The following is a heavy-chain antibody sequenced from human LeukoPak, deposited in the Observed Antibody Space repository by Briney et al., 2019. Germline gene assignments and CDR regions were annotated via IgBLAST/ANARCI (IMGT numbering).Heavy chain of an antibody. CDR1: GFTFSSYG. CDR3: VSLGYSSSSVRY. Sequence: PGGSLRLSCAASGFTFSSYGMHWVRQAPGKGLEWVAFIWYDGSKKYYADSMKGRFTISRDNSKNTLYLQMNSLRAEDTAVYFCVSLGYSSSSVRYWGQGTLVTVSS. D-gene: IGHD6-6*01. J-gene: IGHJ4*02. V-gene: IGHV3-30*02. CDR2: IWYDGSKK.